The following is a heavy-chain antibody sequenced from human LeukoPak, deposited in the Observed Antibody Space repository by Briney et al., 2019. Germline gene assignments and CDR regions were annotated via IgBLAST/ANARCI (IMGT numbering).Heavy chain of an antibody. V-gene: IGHV3-30*02. CDR3: ARALPLYSSSDKGAFDI. D-gene: IGHD6-6*01. CDR2: RYDGSNK. Sequence: PGGSLRLSCAASGFSFSTYGMIRYDGSNKYYADSVKGRFTISRDNAKNSLYLQMNSLRAEDTAVYYCARALPLYSSSDKGAFDIWGQGTMVTVSS. CDR1: GFSFSTYG. J-gene: IGHJ3*02.